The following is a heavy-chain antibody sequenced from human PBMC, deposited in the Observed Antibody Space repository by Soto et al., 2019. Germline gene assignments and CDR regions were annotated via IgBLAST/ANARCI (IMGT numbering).Heavy chain of an antibody. J-gene: IGHJ6*02. CDR1: GGSVSSGSYY. Sequence: LSLTCTVSGGSVSSGSYYWSWIRQPPGKGLEWIGYIYYSGSTNYNPSLKSRVTISVDTSKNQFSLKLSSVTAADTAVYYCARVYYYGSGSYGIDVWGQGTRVSFSS. CDR2: IYYSGST. V-gene: IGHV4-61*01. CDR3: ARVYYYGSGSYGIDV. D-gene: IGHD3-10*01.